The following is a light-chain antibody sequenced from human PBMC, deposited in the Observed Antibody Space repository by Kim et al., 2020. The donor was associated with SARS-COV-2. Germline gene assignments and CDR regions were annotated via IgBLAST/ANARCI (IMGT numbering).Light chain of an antibody. CDR2: QDS. CDR3: QAWDSSPAV. Sequence: SYELTQPPSVSVSPGQTASITCSGDKLGDKYACWYQQKPGQSPVLVIYQDSKRPSGIPERFSGSNSGNTATLTISGTQALDEADYYCQAWDSSPAVLGGG. V-gene: IGLV3-1*01. J-gene: IGLJ3*02. CDR1: KLGDKY.